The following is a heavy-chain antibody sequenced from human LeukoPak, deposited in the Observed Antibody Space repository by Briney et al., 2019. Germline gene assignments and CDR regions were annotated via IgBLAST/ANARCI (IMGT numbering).Heavy chain of an antibody. J-gene: IGHJ4*02. CDR1: GYSFTSYW. CDR3: ARHGREMATPEGSDFDY. V-gene: IGHV5-51*01. D-gene: IGHD5-24*01. CDR2: IYPGDSDT. Sequence: GESLKISCKGSGYSFTSYWIGWVRQLPGKGLEWMGIIYPGDSDTRYSPSFQGQVTISADKSISTAYLQWSSLKASDTAMYYCARHGREMATPEGSDFDYWGQGTLVTVSS.